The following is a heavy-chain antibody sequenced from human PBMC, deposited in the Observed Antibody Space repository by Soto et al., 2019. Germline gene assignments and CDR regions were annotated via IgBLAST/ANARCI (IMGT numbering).Heavy chain of an antibody. CDR2: ISGSGGST. CDR3: ARGRGSGIYTTVHYYYYYLDV. CDR1: GFTFSSYT. Sequence: GGSLRLSCAASGFTFSSYTMSWVRQAPGKGLEWVSAISGSGGSTYYADSVKGRFTISRDNSKNTLYLQMNTLRVEDTAVYYCARGRGSGIYTTVHYYYYYLDVWGKGTTVTVSS. J-gene: IGHJ6*03. V-gene: IGHV3-23*01. D-gene: IGHD3-10*01.